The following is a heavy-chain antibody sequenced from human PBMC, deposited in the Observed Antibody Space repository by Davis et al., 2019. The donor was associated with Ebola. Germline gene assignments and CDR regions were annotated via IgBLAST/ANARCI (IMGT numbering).Heavy chain of an antibody. J-gene: IGHJ6*02. CDR3: ARDRWLRYHPDENYYYYYGMDV. Sequence: SVKVSCKASGGTFSSYTISWVRQAPGQGLEWMGRIIPILGIANYAQKFQGRVTMTTDTSTSTAYMELRSLRSDDTAVYYCARDRWLRYHPDENYYYYYGMDVWGQGTTVTVSS. V-gene: IGHV1-69*04. CDR2: IIPILGIA. CDR1: GGTFSSYT. D-gene: IGHD6-19*01.